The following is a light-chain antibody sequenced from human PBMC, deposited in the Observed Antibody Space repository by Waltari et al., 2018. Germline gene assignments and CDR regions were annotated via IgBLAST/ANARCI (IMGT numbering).Light chain of an antibody. CDR1: QSILSGSDNKNY. CDR2: WAS. CDR3: QQCYSSPLT. V-gene: IGKV4-1*01. J-gene: IGKJ4*01. Sequence: DIVMTQSPDSLAVSLGERATINCRSSQSILSGSDNKNYLVWYQQKPGQPPKLLISWASTRESGVPDRVSGGGSWTDFSLTISSLQAEDVAVYYCQQCYSSPLTFGGGTKVEIK.